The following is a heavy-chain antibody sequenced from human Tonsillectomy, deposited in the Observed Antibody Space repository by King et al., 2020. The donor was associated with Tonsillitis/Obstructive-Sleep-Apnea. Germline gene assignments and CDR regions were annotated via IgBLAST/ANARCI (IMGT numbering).Heavy chain of an antibody. D-gene: IGHD5-18*01. J-gene: IGHJ6*03. V-gene: IGHV1-69*01. Sequence: QLVQSGAEVKKPGSSVKVSCKASGGTFSSYAISWVRQAPGQGLEWMGGIIPIFGTANYAQKFQGRVTITADESTSTAYMELSSLRSEDTAVYYCARGKTDTAIGDYYYYMDVWGKGTTVTVSS. CDR3: ARGKTDTAIGDYYYYMDV. CDR2: IIPIFGTA. CDR1: GGTFSSYA.